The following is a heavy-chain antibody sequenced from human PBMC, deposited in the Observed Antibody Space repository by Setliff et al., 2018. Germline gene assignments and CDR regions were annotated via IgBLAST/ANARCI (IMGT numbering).Heavy chain of an antibody. Sequence: SVKVSCKASGGTFSSYDISWVRQAPGQGLEWMGRIIPIFGTANYAQKFQGRVTITADKSTSTAYMELSRLRSDDTAVYYCARGRDFWSGYLVYWGQGTQVTVSS. D-gene: IGHD3-3*01. CDR3: ARGRDFWSGYLVY. V-gene: IGHV1-69*06. J-gene: IGHJ4*02. CDR1: GGTFSSYD. CDR2: IIPIFGTA.